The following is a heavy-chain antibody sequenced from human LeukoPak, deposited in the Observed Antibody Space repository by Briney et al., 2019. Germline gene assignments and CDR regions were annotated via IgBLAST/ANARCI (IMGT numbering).Heavy chain of an antibody. D-gene: IGHD5-18*01. CDR2: INPNSGGT. J-gene: IGHJ4*02. Sequence: ASVKVSCKASGYTFTGYYMHWVRQAPGQGLEWMGWINPNSGGTNYAQKFQGRVTMTRDTSISTAYMELSRLRSDDTAVYYCARDFGRIQLSIPTAPFFDYWGQGTLVTVSS. CDR3: ARDFGRIQLSIPTAPFFDY. CDR1: GYTFTGYY. V-gene: IGHV1-2*02.